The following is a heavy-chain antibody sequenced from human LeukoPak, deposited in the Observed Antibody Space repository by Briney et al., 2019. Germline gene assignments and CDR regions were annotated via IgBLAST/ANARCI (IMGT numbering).Heavy chain of an antibody. CDR3: ARQAVAVYYFDY. CDR2: IWYDGSNK. D-gene: IGHD6-19*01. J-gene: IGHJ4*02. V-gene: IGHV3-33*01. Sequence: HWVRQAPGKGLEWVAVIWYDGSNKYYADSVKGRFTISRDNSKNTLYLQMNSLRAEDTAVYYCARQAVAVYYFDYWGQGTLVTVSS.